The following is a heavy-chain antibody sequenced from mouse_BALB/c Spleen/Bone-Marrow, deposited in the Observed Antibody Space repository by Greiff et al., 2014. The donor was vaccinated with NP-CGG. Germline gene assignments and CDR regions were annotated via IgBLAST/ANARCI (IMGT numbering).Heavy chain of an antibody. CDR2: ISNLEYSI. J-gene: IGHJ4*01. V-gene: IGHV5-15*02. CDR1: GFTFSDYG. Sequence: EVKLMESGGGLVQPGGSRKLSCAASGFTFSDYGMAWVRQAPGKGPEWVAFISNLEYSIYYADTVTGRFTISRENAKNTLYLEMSSLRPEDTAMYYCAREGGAMDYWGQGTSVTVSS. CDR3: AREGGAMDY.